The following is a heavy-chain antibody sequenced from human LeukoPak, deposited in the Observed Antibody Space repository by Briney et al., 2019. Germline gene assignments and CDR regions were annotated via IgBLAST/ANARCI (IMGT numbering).Heavy chain of an antibody. V-gene: IGHV3-30*03. J-gene: IGHJ6*02. CDR2: ISYDGSNK. CDR1: GVTFSSYG. Sequence: GGSLRLSCAASGVTFSSYGMHWVRQAPGKGLEWVAVISYDGSNKYYADSVKGRFTISRDNSKNTLYLQMNSLRAEDTAVYYCARGDRHYYYYYGMDVWGQGTTVTVSS. CDR3: ARGDRHYYYYYGMDV.